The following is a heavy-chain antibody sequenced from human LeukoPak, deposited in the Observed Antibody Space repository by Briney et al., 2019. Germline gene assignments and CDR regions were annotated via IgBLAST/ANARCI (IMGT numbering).Heavy chain of an antibody. V-gene: IGHV4-61*02. Sequence: KPSQTLSLTCTVSGGSLSSGTYYWSWIRQPAGKGLEWIGRVYTSGNTDYKPSLKSRVTMSVDTSKNQVSLKLSSVTAADTAVYYCARRGRGLDAFDIWGQGTMVTVSS. CDR1: GGSLSSGTYY. CDR2: VYTSGNT. J-gene: IGHJ3*02. CDR3: ARRGRGLDAFDI. D-gene: IGHD3-10*01.